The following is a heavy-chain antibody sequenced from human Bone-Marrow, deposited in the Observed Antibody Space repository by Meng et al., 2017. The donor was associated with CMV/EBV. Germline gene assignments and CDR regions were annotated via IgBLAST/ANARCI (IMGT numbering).Heavy chain of an antibody. V-gene: IGHV1-18*01. CDR1: GYTFTSYG. J-gene: IGHJ6*02. D-gene: IGHD6-13*01. CDR2: ISAYNGNT. Sequence: ASVKVSCKASGYTFTSYGISWVRQAPGQGLEWMGWISAYNGNTNYAQKLQGRVTMTIDTSTSTAYMELRSLRSDDTAVYYCAREGSSIPNYYYYGMDVWGQGTTVTVSS. CDR3: AREGSSIPNYYYYGMDV.